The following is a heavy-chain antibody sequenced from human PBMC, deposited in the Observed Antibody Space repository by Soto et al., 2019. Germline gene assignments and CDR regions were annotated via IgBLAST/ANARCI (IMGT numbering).Heavy chain of an antibody. CDR2: IIPTFGTA. D-gene: IGHD2-2*02. Sequence: VKVSCKASGGTFSSYAISWVRQAPGQGLEWVGGIIPTFGTANYAQKFQGRVTITADKSTSTAYMELSSLRSEDTAVYYCARDAGYCSSTSCYTTHWFDPWGQGTLVTVSS. V-gene: IGHV1-69*06. CDR3: ARDAGYCSSTSCYTTHWFDP. J-gene: IGHJ5*02. CDR1: GGTFSSYA.